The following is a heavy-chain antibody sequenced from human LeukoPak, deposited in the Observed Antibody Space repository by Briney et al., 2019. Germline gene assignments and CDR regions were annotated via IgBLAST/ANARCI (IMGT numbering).Heavy chain of an antibody. CDR2: INYSGST. Sequence: PSETLSLTYAVYGGSFSGYYWSWIRQPPGKGLEWIGEINYSGSTNYNPSLKSRVTISVDTSKNQFSLKLSSVTAADTAVYYCARGCRNYYDSSGSRTWFYPWGQGTLVTVSS. D-gene: IGHD3-22*01. CDR1: GGSFSGYY. V-gene: IGHV4-34*01. J-gene: IGHJ5*02. CDR3: ARGCRNYYDSSGSRTWFYP.